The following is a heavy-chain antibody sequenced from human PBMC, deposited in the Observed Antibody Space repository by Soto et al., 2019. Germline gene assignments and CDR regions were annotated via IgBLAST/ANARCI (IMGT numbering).Heavy chain of an antibody. J-gene: IGHJ4*02. V-gene: IGHV3-23*01. CDR1: GFTFSGYA. Sequence: EVQLLESGGGLVQPGGSLRLSCTASGFTFSGYAMSWVRQSPGKELEWVAAITGDGHRTYYADSVEGRFTLSRDNSKKTLFLQMKRPRTEDTAICPCASRDYSDSATFSPLGASWGQAVVVTVSS. CDR3: ASRDYSDSATFSPLGAS. D-gene: IGHD3-22*01. CDR2: ITGDGHRT.